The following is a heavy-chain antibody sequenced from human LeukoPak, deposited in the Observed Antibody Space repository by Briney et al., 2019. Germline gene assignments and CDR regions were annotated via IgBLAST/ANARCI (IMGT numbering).Heavy chain of an antibody. D-gene: IGHD5-24*01. Sequence: SETLSLTCAVYGGSFSGYYWSWIRQPPGKGLEWIGSIYHVGDTSYNPSLKSRVTISVDTSKNQFSLNLSSVTAADTAVYYCARDTLYNYGLFDYWGQGTLVTVSS. CDR3: ARDTLYNYGLFDY. CDR2: IYHVGDT. CDR1: GGSFSGYY. J-gene: IGHJ4*02. V-gene: IGHV4-34*01.